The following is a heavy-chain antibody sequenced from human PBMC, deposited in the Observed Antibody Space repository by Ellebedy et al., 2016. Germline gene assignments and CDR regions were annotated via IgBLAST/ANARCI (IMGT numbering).Heavy chain of an antibody. D-gene: IGHD1-26*01. CDR1: GFTFSNYV. J-gene: IGHJ4*02. CDR2: ISSSGGST. V-gene: IGHV3-23*01. Sequence: GGSLRLSXAASGFTFSNYVMTWVRQAPGKGLEWVSAISSSGGSTFYVDSVKGRFTISRDNSKSTLYLQMSRLRPEDTAVYFCVSGIVGAELDHWGQGTLVTVSS. CDR3: VSGIVGAELDH.